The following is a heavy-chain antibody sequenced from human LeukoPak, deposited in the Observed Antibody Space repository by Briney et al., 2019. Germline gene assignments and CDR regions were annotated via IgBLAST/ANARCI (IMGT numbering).Heavy chain of an antibody. Sequence: ASVKVSCKASGYTFTSYGISWVRQAPGQGLEWMGWISAYNGNTNYAQKLQGRVTMTTDTSTSTAYMELRSLRSDDTAVYYCARVHCSSTSCYDYYYYDMDVWGQGTTVTVSS. CDR2: ISAYNGNT. CDR1: GYTFTSYG. J-gene: IGHJ6*02. V-gene: IGHV1-18*01. D-gene: IGHD2-2*01. CDR3: ARVHCSSTSCYDYYYYDMDV.